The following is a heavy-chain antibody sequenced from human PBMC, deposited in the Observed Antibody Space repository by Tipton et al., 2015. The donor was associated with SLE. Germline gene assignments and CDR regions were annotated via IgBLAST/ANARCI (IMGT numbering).Heavy chain of an antibody. CDR3: ARSTGLYYYGSGSAPYYFDY. D-gene: IGHD3-10*01. CDR2: IHYSGST. V-gene: IGHV4-61*10. Sequence: TLSLTCTVSGGSISSGSYPWSWIRKPAGKGLEWIGYIHYSGSTNYNPSLESRVTMSVDTSNNQFSLRLSSVTAEDTAVYYCARSTGLYYYGSGSAPYYFDYWGQGTLVTVSS. CDR1: GGSISSGSYP. J-gene: IGHJ4*02.